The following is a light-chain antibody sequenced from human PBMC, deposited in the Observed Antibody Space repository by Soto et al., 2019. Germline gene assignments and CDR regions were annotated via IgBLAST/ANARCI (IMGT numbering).Light chain of an antibody. Sequence: EIVLTQSPGTLSLSLGARAPLSCRASQSVSSDYVAWYRQKPGQVPTVLIYRASTRATGIPDRFSGSGSGTDFTLTISRVEPEDFAVYYCQQYGSSPLTFGGGTKVDI. J-gene: IGKJ4*01. CDR2: RAS. CDR3: QQYGSSPLT. V-gene: IGKV3-20*01. CDR1: QSVSSDY.